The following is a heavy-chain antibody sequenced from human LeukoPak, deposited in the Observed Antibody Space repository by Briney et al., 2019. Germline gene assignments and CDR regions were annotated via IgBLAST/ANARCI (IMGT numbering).Heavy chain of an antibody. D-gene: IGHD6-19*01. V-gene: IGHV3-9*01. CDR3: AKDIGEEQWRGIDL. CDR1: GFTFDEYA. J-gene: IGHJ4*02. Sequence: GRSLRLSCAASGFTFDEYAMHWVRQAPGKGLELVSGTSWNSNNIVYADSVKGRFTISRDNAKNSLYLQMNSLRVEDTALYYCAKDIGEEQWRGIDLWGQGTLVTVSS. CDR2: TSWNSNNI.